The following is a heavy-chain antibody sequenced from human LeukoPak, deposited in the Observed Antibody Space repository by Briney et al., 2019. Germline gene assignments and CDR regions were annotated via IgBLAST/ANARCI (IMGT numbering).Heavy chain of an antibody. CDR3: AKYNPSPTALDH. Sequence: SETLSLTCYVSGGSISSYYWSWIRQPPGKGLEWIGYLYYSGNTDYNPSLRSRVTISVDTSRNQFSLSLSSVTAADTAVYYCAKYNPSPTALDHWGQGTLVTVSS. V-gene: IGHV4-59*01. J-gene: IGHJ1*01. CDR2: LYYSGNT. D-gene: IGHD1-20*01. CDR1: GGSISSYY.